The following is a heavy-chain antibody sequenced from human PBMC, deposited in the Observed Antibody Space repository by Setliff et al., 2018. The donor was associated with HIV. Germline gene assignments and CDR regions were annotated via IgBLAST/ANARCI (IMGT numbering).Heavy chain of an antibody. CDR1: GGSISSYY. CDR2: IYTSGST. V-gene: IGHV4-4*07. J-gene: IGHJ6*03. Sequence: SETLSLTCTVSGGSISSYYWSWIRQPAGKGLEWIGRIYTSGSTNYNPSLKSRVTMSVDTSKNQFSLKLGSVTAADTAVYYCARDRTHSKVPRPYYYMDVWGKGTTVTVSS. D-gene: IGHD6-13*01. CDR3: ARDRTHSKVPRPYYYMDV.